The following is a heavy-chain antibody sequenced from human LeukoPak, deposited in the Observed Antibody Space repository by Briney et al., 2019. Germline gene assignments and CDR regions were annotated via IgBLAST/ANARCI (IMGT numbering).Heavy chain of an antibody. D-gene: IGHD4-11*01. Sequence: GGSLRLSCAASGFTFSSYSMHWVRQASGKGLEWVGRIRSKANSYATAYAASVKGRFTISRDDSKNTAYLQMNSLKTEDTAVYYCTSPPYSNYAIWGQGTLVTVSS. V-gene: IGHV3-73*01. CDR3: TSPPYSNYAI. CDR2: IRSKANSYAT. CDR1: GFTFSSYS. J-gene: IGHJ4*02.